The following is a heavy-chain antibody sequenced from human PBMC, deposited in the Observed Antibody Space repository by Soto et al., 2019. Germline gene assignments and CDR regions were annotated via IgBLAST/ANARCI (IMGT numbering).Heavy chain of an antibody. D-gene: IGHD6-19*01. CDR3: ARVIAVAGVGFDY. CDR1: GYTCTIYG. Sequence: GASVKVSCKAAGYTCTIYGISWVLQSPGQWLEGMGCISAYNGNTNYAQKLQGRVTMTTDTSTSTAYMELRSLRSDDTAVYYCARVIAVAGVGFDYWGQGTLVTVSS. V-gene: IGHV1-18*01. J-gene: IGHJ4*02. CDR2: ISAYNGNT.